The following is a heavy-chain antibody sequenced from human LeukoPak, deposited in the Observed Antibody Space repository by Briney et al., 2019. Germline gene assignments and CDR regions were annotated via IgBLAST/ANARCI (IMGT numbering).Heavy chain of an antibody. J-gene: IGHJ4*02. V-gene: IGHV3-74*01. D-gene: IGHD5-24*01. CDR3: VRDGDAYNFDY. CDR2: IIRDGSHT. Sequence: GGSLRLSCAASGFTFTTYWIHWVRQAPVKGLLLVSRIIRDGSHTDYAGSVEGRFTISRDNARNTLYLQMNSLRAEDTAIYYCVRDGDAYNFDYWGQGTLVTVSS. CDR1: GFTFTTYW.